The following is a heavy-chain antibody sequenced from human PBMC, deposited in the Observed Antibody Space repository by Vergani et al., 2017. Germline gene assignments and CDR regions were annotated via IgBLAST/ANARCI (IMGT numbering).Heavy chain of an antibody. J-gene: IGHJ4*02. CDR2: IQYSGST. Sequence: QVQLQESGPGLVKPSETLSLTCTVSGGSIHTYYWSWIRQPPGKGLEWIGYIQYSGSTNYNPSLKSRVAISLDTSKNQFSLKLRSVTAADTAVDYCAGRAARPYFDYWGPGTLVTVSS. CDR1: GGSIHTYY. V-gene: IGHV4-59*01. D-gene: IGHD2-15*01. CDR3: AGRAARPYFDY.